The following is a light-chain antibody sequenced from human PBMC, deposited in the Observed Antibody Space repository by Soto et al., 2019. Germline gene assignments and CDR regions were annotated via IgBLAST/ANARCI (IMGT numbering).Light chain of an antibody. Sequence: IILTHAPGALSLSPLESATLSCRSSYSFNINYLAVYRQNPGQAPRLLIYGASSRATGIPNRFGGSGSGKDFTLTITGLETEDFALYSCPQYGLLPRHTFGKGTKMDIK. V-gene: IGKV3-20*01. CDR3: PQYGLLPRHT. J-gene: IGKJ2*01. CDR2: GAS. CDR1: YSFNINY.